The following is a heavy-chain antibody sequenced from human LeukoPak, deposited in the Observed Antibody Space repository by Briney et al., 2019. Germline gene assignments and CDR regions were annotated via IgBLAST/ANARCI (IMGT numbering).Heavy chain of an antibody. J-gene: IGHJ4*02. D-gene: IGHD3-10*01. CDR1: GFTLSSYW. CDR3: ARRLRGLITYYFDY. Sequence: GGSLRLSCAASGFTLSSYWMSCVRQAPGKGLEWVANIKQDGSEKYYVDSVKGRFTISRDNANNSLYLQMNSLRAEDTAVYYCARRLRGLITYYFDYWGQGTLVTVSS. V-gene: IGHV3-7*04. CDR2: IKQDGSEK.